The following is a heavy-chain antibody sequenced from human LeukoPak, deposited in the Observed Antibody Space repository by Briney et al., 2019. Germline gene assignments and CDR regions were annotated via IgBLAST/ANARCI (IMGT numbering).Heavy chain of an antibody. D-gene: IGHD3-3*01. Sequence: ASVKVSCKASGCTFTSYGISWVRQAPGQVLEWMGWISAYNGNTNYAQKLRGRVTMTTDTSTSTAYMELRSLRSDDTAVYYCARESYYDFWSGYYGGYYGMDVWGQGTTVTVSS. CDR3: ARESYYDFWSGYYGGYYGMDV. V-gene: IGHV1-18*01. CDR1: GCTFTSYG. CDR2: ISAYNGNT. J-gene: IGHJ6*01.